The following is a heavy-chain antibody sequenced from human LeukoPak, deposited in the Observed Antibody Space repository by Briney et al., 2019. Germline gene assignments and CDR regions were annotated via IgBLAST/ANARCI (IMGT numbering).Heavy chain of an antibody. V-gene: IGHV1-3*03. CDR2: ISAASGKT. J-gene: IGHJ4*02. CDR1: GYTLANYA. CDR3: ARARDYYTPPFDN. D-gene: IGHD3-3*01. Sequence: ASVKVSCKASGYTLANYAMHWVRQAPGQRLEWLGWISAASGKTEYSQDFHDRLTITSDTSASTAYMELNSLRAEDMAVYYCARARDYYTPPFDNWGQGTLVTVSS.